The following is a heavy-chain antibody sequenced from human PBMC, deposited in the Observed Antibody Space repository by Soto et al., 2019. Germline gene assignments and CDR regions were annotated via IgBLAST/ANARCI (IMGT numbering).Heavy chain of an antibody. Sequence: VQLLESGGNLVQPGGSLRLSCAASGFTFSSYAMTWVRQAPGKGLEWVSVISNSGGSTYYADYVRGRFTNTRYKTKNTLYQQMTSMSAEDTAVCYCATVTFDSGRYWPFDFWGQGTLVTVS. V-gene: IGHV3-23*01. J-gene: IGHJ4*02. CDR2: ISNSGGST. CDR1: GFTFSSYA. D-gene: IGHD3-10*01. CDR3: ATVTFDSGRYWPFDF.